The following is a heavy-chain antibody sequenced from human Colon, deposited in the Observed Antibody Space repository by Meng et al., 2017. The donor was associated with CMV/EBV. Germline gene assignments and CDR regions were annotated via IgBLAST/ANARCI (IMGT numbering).Heavy chain of an antibody. Sequence: GGSLRLSCAASGFTFSSYWMHWVRQAPGKGLVWVSRINSDGSSTNYAASVKGRFTISRDNAKNTLYLQMNSLRAEDTAEFYCARDIILAYNNFNYYAMDVWGQGTTVTVSS. D-gene: IGHD1-1*01. CDR3: ARDIILAYNNFNYYAMDV. J-gene: IGHJ6*02. V-gene: IGHV3-74*01. CDR1: GFTFSSYW. CDR2: INSDGSST.